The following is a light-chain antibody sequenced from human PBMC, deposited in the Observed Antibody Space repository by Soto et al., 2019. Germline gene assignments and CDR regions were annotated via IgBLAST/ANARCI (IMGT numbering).Light chain of an antibody. Sequence: DIQMTQSPSTLSGSVGDRVTITCRASQTISSWLAWYQQKPGKAPKLLVYKSSTLKSGVPSRFSGSGSGTEFTRTISSVQPDDFATYYCQHYNSYSEAFGQGTKVELK. J-gene: IGKJ1*01. CDR3: QHYNSYSEA. CDR2: KSS. V-gene: IGKV1-5*03. CDR1: QTISSW.